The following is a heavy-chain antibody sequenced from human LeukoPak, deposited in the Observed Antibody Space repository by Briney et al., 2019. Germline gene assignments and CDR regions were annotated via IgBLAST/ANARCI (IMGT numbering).Heavy chain of an antibody. CDR1: GFTFSSFW. CDR3: AREVRGYSSGWYFDY. V-gene: IGHV3-74*01. Sequence: GGSLRLSCAASGFTFSSFWMHWVRQSPGKGLVWVSRINSDGSSTGYADSVKGRFTISRDNSKNTLYLQMNSLRAEDTAVYYCAREVRGYSSGWYFDYWGQGTLVTVSS. CDR2: INSDGSST. J-gene: IGHJ4*02. D-gene: IGHD6-19*01.